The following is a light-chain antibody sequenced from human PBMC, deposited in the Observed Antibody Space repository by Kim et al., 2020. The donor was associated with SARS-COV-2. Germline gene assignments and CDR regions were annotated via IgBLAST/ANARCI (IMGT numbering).Light chain of an antibody. V-gene: IGLV2-11*01. CDR2: DIS. CDR3: CSYAGSFWV. CDR1: SSDVGGYNY. J-gene: IGLJ3*02. Sequence: PGQSVTISCTGTSSDVGGYNYVSWYQQHPGKAPKLMIYDISKRPSGVPDRFSGSKSGNTASLTISGLQAEDEADYYCCSYAGSFWVFGGGTKLTVL.